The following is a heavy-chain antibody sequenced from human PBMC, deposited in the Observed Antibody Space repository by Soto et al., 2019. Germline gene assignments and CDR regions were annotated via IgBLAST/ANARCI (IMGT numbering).Heavy chain of an antibody. V-gene: IGHV1-69*06. Sequence: ASVKVSCMASGGTFSSYAISWVRQAPGQGLEWMGGIIPIFGTANYAQKFQGRVTITADKSTSTAYMELSSLRSEDTAVYYCAREGCSSTSCYFSGYYYYGMDVWGQGTTVTVSS. CDR3: AREGCSSTSCYFSGYYYYGMDV. D-gene: IGHD2-2*01. CDR1: GGTFSSYA. CDR2: IIPIFGTA. J-gene: IGHJ6*02.